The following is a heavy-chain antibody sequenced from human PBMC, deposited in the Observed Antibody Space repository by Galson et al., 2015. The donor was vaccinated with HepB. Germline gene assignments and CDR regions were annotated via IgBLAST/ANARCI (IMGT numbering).Heavy chain of an antibody. D-gene: IGHD3-16*01. CDR2: IGKTSRGI. J-gene: IGHJ4*02. Sequence: SLRLSCAASGFNFSAYSMNWVRQAPGEGLQWASYIGKTSRGIYYTDSVKGRFTISRDNAKNSVTLQMNSLRVEDTAVYYCVRWGSFDSWGQGTLVIVSS. CDR3: VRWGSFDS. CDR1: GFNFSAYS. V-gene: IGHV3-48*01.